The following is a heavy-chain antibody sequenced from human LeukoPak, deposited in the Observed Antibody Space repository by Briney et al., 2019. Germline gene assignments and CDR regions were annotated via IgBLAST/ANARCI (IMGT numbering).Heavy chain of an antibody. CDR3: AGRIAVAGYYPLDY. J-gene: IGHJ4*02. V-gene: IGHV4-34*01. CDR2: INHSGST. CDR1: GGSFSGYY. D-gene: IGHD6-19*01. Sequence: PSETLSLTCAVYGGSFSGYYWSWIRQPPGKGLEWIGEINHSGSTNYNPSLKSRVTISVDTSKNQFSLKLSSVTAADTAAYYCAGRIAVAGYYPLDYWGQGTLVTVSS.